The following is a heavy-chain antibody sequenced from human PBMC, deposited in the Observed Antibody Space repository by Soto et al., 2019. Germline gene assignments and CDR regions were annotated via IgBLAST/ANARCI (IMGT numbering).Heavy chain of an antibody. D-gene: IGHD3-3*01. J-gene: IGHJ5*02. V-gene: IGHV3-23*01. CDR3: ARDHMYYDFWSGYPNNWFDP. CDR2: FRGSGDDGTT. CDR1: GFTFSSYS. Sequence: EVQLLESGGGLVQPGGSLRLSCAASGFTFSSYSMSWVRQAPGKGLEWVSGFRGSGDDGTTYYADSVKGRFTISRDNSKNSLYLQMNSLRAEDTAVYYCARDHMYYDFWSGYPNNWFDPWGQGTLVTVSS.